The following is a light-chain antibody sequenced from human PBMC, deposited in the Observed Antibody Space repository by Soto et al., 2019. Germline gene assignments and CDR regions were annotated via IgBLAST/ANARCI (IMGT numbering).Light chain of an antibody. CDR2: GAS. V-gene: IGKV3-20*01. CDR1: QSVSNN. J-gene: IGKJ1*01. CDR3: QQFGASLTWT. Sequence: EIVTTQSPATLSVSPGERATLSCRASQSVSNNLAWYQQKPGQPPRLLIYGASSRATGIPDRFSGSGSGTDFTLTISRLEPEDFAVYYCQQFGASLTWTFGQGTKVDIK.